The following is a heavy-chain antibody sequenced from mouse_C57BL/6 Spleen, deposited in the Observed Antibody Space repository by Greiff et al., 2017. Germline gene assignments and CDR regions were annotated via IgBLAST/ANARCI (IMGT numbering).Heavy chain of an antibody. J-gene: IGHJ3*01. CDR2: ISSGSSTI. D-gene: IGHD1-1*01. CDR1: GFTFSDYG. Sequence: EVKLVESGGGLVKPGGSLKLSCAASGFTFSDYGMHWVRQAPEKGLEWVAYISSGSSTIYYADTVKGRFTISRDNAKNTLFLQMTSLRSEDTAMYYCARGRYYGSSLAYWGQGTLVTVSA. V-gene: IGHV5-17*01. CDR3: ARGRYYGSSLAY.